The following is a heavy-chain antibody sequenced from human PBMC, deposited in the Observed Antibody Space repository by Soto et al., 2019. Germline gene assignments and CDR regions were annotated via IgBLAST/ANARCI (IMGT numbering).Heavy chain of an antibody. D-gene: IGHD2-15*01. CDR1: GFTFSDYY. CDR2: ISSSGSTI. Sequence: QVQLVESGGGLVKPGGSLRLSCAASGFTFSDYYMSWIRQAPGKGLEWVAYISSSGSTIYYADSVKGRFTISRDNAKNSMYLQMNSLRAEDTAVYYCARVRLYRRIVVVVAATRGVDAFDIWGQGTMVTVSS. CDR3: ARVRLYRRIVVVVAATRGVDAFDI. V-gene: IGHV3-11*01. J-gene: IGHJ3*02.